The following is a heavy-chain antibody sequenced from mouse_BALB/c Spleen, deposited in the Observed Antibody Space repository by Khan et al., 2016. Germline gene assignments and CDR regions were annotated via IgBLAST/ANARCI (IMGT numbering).Heavy chain of an antibody. D-gene: IGHD4-1*01. J-gene: IGHJ2*01. CDR1: GYTFSSYW. CDR3: ARRSNPDY. V-gene: IGHV1-9*01. Sequence: QVQLQQSGAELMKPGASGKISCKATGYTFSSYWIEWVKQRPGHGLEWIGEILPRSGTTNYNEKVKGKATFTADTSSNTAYMQLSSLTSEDSAVYYCARRSNPDYWGQGTTLTVSS. CDR2: ILPRSGTT.